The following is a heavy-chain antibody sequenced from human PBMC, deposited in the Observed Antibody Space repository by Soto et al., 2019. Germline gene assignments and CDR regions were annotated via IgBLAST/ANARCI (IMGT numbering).Heavy chain of an antibody. V-gene: IGHV4-34*01. Sequence: SETLSLTCAVYGGSFSGYNWTWIRQPPGKGLEWIGEINHSGSTNYNPSLKSRVTISVDTSKNQFSLKLSSVTAADTAVYYCARPFYYYDSSGYYLYWGQGTLVTVSS. CDR3: ARPFYYYDSSGYYLY. CDR2: INHSGST. D-gene: IGHD3-22*01. CDR1: GGSFSGYN. J-gene: IGHJ4*02.